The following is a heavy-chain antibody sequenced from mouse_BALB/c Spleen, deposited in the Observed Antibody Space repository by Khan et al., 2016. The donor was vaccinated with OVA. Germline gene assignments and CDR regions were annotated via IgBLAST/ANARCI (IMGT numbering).Heavy chain of an antibody. CDR2: ISSAGDYI. J-gene: IGHJ3*01. CDR1: GFTFSTFA. V-gene: IGHV5-6*01. Sequence: EVELVESGGDLVKPGGSLKLSCAASGFTFSTFAMSWVRQTPDKRLEWVASISSAGDYIYYPDSVRGRFTISRANAKNTLYLQMSSLRSEDTAMYYCARHNYGPVAFWGQGTLVTVSA. D-gene: IGHD1-1*01. CDR3: ARHNYGPVAF.